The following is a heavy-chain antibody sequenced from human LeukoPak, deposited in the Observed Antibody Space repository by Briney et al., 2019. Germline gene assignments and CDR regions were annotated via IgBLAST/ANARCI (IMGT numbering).Heavy chain of an antibody. J-gene: IGHJ6*02. CDR1: GFTFSSNG. CDR3: ARDLYGMDV. Sequence: GGSLRLSGAAPGFTFSSNGMHWVRKAPGKGLEWVAVIWYDGSNKYYADSVKGRFTISRDNSKNTLYLQMNSLRVEDTAVYYCARDLYGMDVWGQGTTVTVSS. CDR2: IWYDGSNK. V-gene: IGHV3-33*01.